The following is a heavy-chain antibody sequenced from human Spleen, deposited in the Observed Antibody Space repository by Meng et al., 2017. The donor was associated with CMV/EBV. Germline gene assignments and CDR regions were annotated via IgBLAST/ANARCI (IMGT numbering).Heavy chain of an antibody. CDR1: GFSLSNDW. CDR3: ARGSGMWFDP. V-gene: IGHV3-7*01. J-gene: IGHJ5*02. Sequence: GESLKISCAASGFSLSNDWMSWVRQAPGKGLEWVANTFLDGGDNYYVDSVKGRFTISRDNAKNSLYLQLNSLRVEDTAMYYCARGSGMWFDPWGQGTLVTVSS. CDR2: TFLDGGDN. D-gene: IGHD1-26*01.